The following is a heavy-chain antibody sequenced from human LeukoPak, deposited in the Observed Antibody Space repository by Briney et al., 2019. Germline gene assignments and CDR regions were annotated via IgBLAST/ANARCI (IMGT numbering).Heavy chain of an antibody. J-gene: IGHJ4*02. CDR2: ISAYNGNT. Sequence: GASVKVSCKASGYTFTSYGISWVRQAPGQGLEWMGWISAYNGNTNYAQKLQGRVTMTTDTSTSTAYMELRSLRSDDTAVYYCARGKGQQSWQGIPDYWGQGTLVTVSS. V-gene: IGHV1-18*01. CDR3: ARGKGQQSWQGIPDY. D-gene: IGHD6-13*01. CDR1: GYTFTSYG.